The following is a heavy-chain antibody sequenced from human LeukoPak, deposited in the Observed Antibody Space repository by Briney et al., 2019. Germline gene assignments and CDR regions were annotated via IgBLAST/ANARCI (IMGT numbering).Heavy chain of an antibody. D-gene: IGHD1-26*01. CDR1: GFTFSSYR. J-gene: IGHJ4*02. CDR2: ISYDGSNK. CDR3: AKDRLHWSYCLDY. Sequence: PGGSLRLSCAASGFTFSSYRMSWVRQAPGKGLEWVAVISYDGSNKYYADSVKGRFTISRDNSKNTLYLQMNSLRAEDTAVYYCAKDRLHWSYCLDYWGQGTLVTVSS. V-gene: IGHV3-30*18.